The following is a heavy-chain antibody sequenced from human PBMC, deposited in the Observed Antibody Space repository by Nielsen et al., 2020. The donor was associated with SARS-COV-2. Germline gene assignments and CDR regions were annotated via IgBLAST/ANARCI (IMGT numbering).Heavy chain of an antibody. D-gene: IGHD5-12*01. Sequence: SVKVSCKASGGTFSSYAIRWVRQAPGQGLEWMGRIIPILGIANYAQKFQGRVTITADKSTSAAYMELSSLRSEDTAVYYCARDLFIVATISGMDVWGQGTTVTVSS. CDR3: ARDLFIVATISGMDV. CDR1: GGTFSSYA. V-gene: IGHV1-69*04. CDR2: IIPILGIA. J-gene: IGHJ6*02.